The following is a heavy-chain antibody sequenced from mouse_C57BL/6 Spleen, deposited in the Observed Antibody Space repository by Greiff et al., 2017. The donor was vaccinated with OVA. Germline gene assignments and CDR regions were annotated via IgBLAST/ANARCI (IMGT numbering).Heavy chain of an antibody. D-gene: IGHD3-2*02. V-gene: IGHV1-69*01. CDR3: ARDSSGYSHFDY. CDR1: GYTFTSYW. CDR2: IDPSDSYT. J-gene: IGHJ2*01. Sequence: VQLQQSGAELVMPGASVKLSCKASGYTFTSYWMHWVKQRPGQGLEWIGEIDPSDSYTNYNQKFKGKSTLTVDKSSSTAYMQLSSLTSEDSAVYYCARDSSGYSHFDYWGQGTTLTVSS.